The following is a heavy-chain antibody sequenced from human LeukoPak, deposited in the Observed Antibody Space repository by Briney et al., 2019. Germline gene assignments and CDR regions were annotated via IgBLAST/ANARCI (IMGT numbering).Heavy chain of an antibody. D-gene: IGHD4-17*01. Sequence: ASVKVSCKTSGYTFSSYGISWVRQAPGQGLEWMGWISAYNGNTNFAQKLQGRVTMTTDTSTSTAFMELRSLRSDDTAVYYCARDQTYGDFDYWGQGTLVTVSS. CDR3: ARDQTYGDFDY. CDR1: GYTFSSYG. V-gene: IGHV1-18*01. J-gene: IGHJ4*02. CDR2: ISAYNGNT.